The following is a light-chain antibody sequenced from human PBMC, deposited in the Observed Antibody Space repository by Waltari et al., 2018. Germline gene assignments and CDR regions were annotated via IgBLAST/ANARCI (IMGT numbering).Light chain of an antibody. J-gene: IGKJ2*01. Sequence: EIVLTQSPGTLSLSPGERATLSCRASQSVSSSYLAWYQQKPGQAPRLLIYCASSRATGIPDRFSGSGSGTDFTLTISRLEPEDFAVYYCQQYGSSLYTFGQGTKLEIK. V-gene: IGKV3-20*01. CDR2: CAS. CDR1: QSVSSSY. CDR3: QQYGSSLYT.